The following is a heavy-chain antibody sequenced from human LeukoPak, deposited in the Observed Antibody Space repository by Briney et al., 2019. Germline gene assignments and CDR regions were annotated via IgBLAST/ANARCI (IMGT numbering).Heavy chain of an antibody. V-gene: IGHV4-59*01. CDR3: ARASDSSSWYDY. CDR1: GGSISSYY. Sequence: PSETLSLTCTVSGGSISSYYWSWIRQHPGKRLEGIGYIYYSGSANYNPSLKSRVTISLDTSKNQFSLKLSSVTAADTAVYYCARASDSSSWYDYWSQGTLVTVSS. D-gene: IGHD6-13*01. CDR2: IYYSGSA. J-gene: IGHJ4*02.